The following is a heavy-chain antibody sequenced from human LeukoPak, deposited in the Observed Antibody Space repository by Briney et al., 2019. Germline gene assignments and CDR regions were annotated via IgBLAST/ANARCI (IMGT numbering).Heavy chain of an antibody. Sequence: GGSLRLSCVPSGFTFSTYAMYWVRQAPGKGREYVSSINSNRDNTYYADSVKGRSTFSRDNSKNTLYLQMSSLRTDDTAVYYCARPREGATFDYWGQGTLVTVSS. V-gene: IGHV3-64D*06. D-gene: IGHD1-26*01. CDR2: INSNRDNT. CDR1: GFTFSTYA. J-gene: IGHJ4*02. CDR3: ARPREGATFDY.